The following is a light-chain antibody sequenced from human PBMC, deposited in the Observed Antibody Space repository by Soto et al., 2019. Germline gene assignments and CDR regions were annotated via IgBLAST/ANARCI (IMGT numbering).Light chain of an antibody. J-gene: IGKJ1*01. CDR1: QSVSSSY. Sequence: ERVMTQSPGTLSLSPGERATLSCRASQSVSSSYLAWYQQKPGQAPRLLIYGASSRATGIPDRFSGSGSGTDSTLTISRLEPEDFAVYYCQQYGSSPPRTFGQGTKVEIK. V-gene: IGKV3-20*01. CDR3: QQYGSSPPRT. CDR2: GAS.